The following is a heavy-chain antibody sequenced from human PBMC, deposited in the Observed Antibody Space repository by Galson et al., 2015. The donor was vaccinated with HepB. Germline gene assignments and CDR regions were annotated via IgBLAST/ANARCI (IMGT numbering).Heavy chain of an antibody. CDR2: ISSSSSTI. J-gene: IGHJ4*02. CDR1: GFDFSTHE. V-gene: IGHV3-48*03. Sequence: SLRLSCAASGFDFSTHEMNWVRQAPGKGLGWISYISSSSSTIYYAASVKGRFTISRDNAKNSLYLQMNSLRAEDTAVYFCVRPHQGWGTTDYWGQGTLVTVSS. D-gene: IGHD3-16*01. CDR3: VRPHQGWGTTDY.